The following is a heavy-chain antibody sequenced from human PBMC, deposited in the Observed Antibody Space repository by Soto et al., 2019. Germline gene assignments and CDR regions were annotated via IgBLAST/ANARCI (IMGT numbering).Heavy chain of an antibody. J-gene: IGHJ4*02. CDR3: ARHESSSWETY. D-gene: IGHD6-13*01. CDR2: IYYSGST. CDR1: GFYISSYY. V-gene: IGHV4-59*08. Sequence: SETLSLTCTFSGFYISSYYWSWIRQPPGKGLEWIGYIYYSGSTNYNPSLKSRVTISVDTSKNQFSLKLSSVTAADTAVYYCARHESSSWETYWGQGTLVTVSS.